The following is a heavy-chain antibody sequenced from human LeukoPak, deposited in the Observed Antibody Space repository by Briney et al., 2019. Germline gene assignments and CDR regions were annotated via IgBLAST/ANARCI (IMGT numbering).Heavy chain of an antibody. CDR3: ARSLTAAAGDY. CDR1: GYRFTSYW. V-gene: IGHV5-51*01. CDR2: IYPADSDI. J-gene: IGHJ4*02. Sequence: GESLKISCKGSGYRFTSYWIGWVRQIPGKGLEWMAIIYPADSDIRYSPSFQGQVTISADKSISTAYLQWSSLKASDTAMYYRARSLTAAAGDYWGQGTLVTVSS. D-gene: IGHD6-25*01.